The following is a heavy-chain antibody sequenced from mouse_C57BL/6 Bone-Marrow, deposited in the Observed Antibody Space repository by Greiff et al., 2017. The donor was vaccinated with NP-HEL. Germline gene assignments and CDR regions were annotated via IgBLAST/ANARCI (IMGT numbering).Heavy chain of an antibody. CDR2: INPNNGGS. Sequence: VQLQQSGPELVKPGASVKISCKASGYTFTDYYMNWVRQSHGKSLEWIGDINPNNGGSSYNQRFKGKATLTVDKSSSTAYMELRILTSEDSAVYNCARDYYGSSWYLDVWGTGTTVTVSS. D-gene: IGHD1-1*01. CDR1: GYTFTDYY. CDR3: ARDYYGSSWYLDV. V-gene: IGHV1-26*01. J-gene: IGHJ1*03.